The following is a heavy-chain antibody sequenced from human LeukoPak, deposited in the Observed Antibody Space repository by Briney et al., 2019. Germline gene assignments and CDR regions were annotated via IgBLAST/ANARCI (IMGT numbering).Heavy chain of an antibody. J-gene: IGHJ6*03. D-gene: IGHD2-2*01. CDR3: ARGRYCNSTNCPYVGGFYYMDV. CDR2: IAHSGST. Sequence: SETLSLTCAVYGESFSGYHWTWIRQPPEKAPERIGKIAHSGSTNYNPSLKSRVTISVATPKNQISLDLSSVTAADTAVYYCARGRYCNSTNCPYVGGFYYMDVWGKGTTVTVSS. V-gene: IGHV4-34*01. CDR1: GESFSGYH.